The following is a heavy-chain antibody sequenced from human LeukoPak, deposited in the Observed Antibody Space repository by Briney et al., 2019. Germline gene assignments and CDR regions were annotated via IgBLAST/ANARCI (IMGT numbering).Heavy chain of an antibody. CDR3: ARAIAARPSEWFDP. J-gene: IGHJ5*02. CDR2: IYYSGST. Sequence: NPSETLSLTRTVSGGSISSSSYYWGWIRQPPGKGLEWIGSIYYSGSTYYNPSLKSRVTISVDTSKNQFSLKLSSVTAADTAVYYCARAIAARPSEWFDPWGQGTLVTVSS. D-gene: IGHD6-6*01. CDR1: GGSISSSSYY. V-gene: IGHV4-39*07.